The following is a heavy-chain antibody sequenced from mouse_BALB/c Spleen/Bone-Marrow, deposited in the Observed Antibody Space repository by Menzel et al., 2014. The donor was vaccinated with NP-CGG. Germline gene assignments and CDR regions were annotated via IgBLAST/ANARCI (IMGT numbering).Heavy chain of an antibody. J-gene: IGHJ3*01. Sequence: EVKPVESGGNLVKPGGSLKLSCAASGFTFSDYYMYWVRQTPEKRLEWVATISDGGSYTYYPDSVKGRFTISRDNAKNSQYLQMNSLKSEDSAMYYCARGGAHYYGRGFTYWGQGTLVTVSA. CDR1: GFTFSDYY. V-gene: IGHV5-4*02. CDR3: ARGGAHYYGRGFTY. D-gene: IGHD1-2*01. CDR2: ISDGGSYT.